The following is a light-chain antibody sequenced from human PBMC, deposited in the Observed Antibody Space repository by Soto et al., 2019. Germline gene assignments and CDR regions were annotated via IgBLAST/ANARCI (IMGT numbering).Light chain of an antibody. CDR2: DAA. J-gene: IGKJ4*01. CDR3: QQRTIWPLT. V-gene: IGKV3-11*01. CDR1: QSVTYN. Sequence: EIGLTQSPATLSLSPGERATLSCRASQSVTYNLAWYQQKPGQAPRLLIYDAANRATGIPARFSGRGSGTDVTLTIVSLEPEDSAVYYCQQRTIWPLTFGGGTRVEIK.